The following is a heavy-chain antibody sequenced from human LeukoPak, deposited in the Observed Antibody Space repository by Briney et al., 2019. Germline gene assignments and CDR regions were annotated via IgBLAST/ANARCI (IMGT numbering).Heavy chain of an antibody. J-gene: IGHJ4*02. CDR3: ARGYVLGFLEWLSYFDY. Sequence: GGSLRLSCAASGFSYSSYSMNWVRQAPGKGLEWVSYISSSSSTIYYADSVKGRFTISRDNAKNSLYLQMNSLRAEDTAVYYCARGYVLGFLEWLSYFDYWGQGALVTVSS. V-gene: IGHV3-48*01. D-gene: IGHD3-3*01. CDR2: ISSSSSTI. CDR1: GFSYSSYS.